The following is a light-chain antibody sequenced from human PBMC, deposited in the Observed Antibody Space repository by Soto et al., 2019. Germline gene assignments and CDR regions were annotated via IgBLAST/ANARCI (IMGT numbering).Light chain of an antibody. CDR2: AAS. CDR3: KKYTNVSA. Sequence: DIQMTQSPSSLSASVGDRVTITCRASQGISNYLAWYQQIPGKVPKLLISAASNLQSGDPSRFSGSGSGTDFTLTIRSLQPEDVATYYCKKYTNVSAFGGGTKVEIK. CDR1: QGISNY. J-gene: IGKJ4*01. V-gene: IGKV1-27*01.